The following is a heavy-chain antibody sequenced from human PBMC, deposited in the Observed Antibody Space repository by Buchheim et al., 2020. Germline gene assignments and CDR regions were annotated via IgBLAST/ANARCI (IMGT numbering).Heavy chain of an antibody. CDR1: GFNFGPYI. CDR2: ITSGSRTT. CDR3: ARVDDEGYFDY. D-gene: IGHD3-16*01. V-gene: IGHV3-48*01. J-gene: IGHJ4*02. Sequence: EVQLVESGGGLVQPGGSLRLSCAASGFNFGPYIMNWVRQAPGKGLEWVSYITSGSRTTYYADSVKGRFTISRDNAKNTLYLQMDSLRAEDTAVYKCARVDDEGYFDYWGQGTL.